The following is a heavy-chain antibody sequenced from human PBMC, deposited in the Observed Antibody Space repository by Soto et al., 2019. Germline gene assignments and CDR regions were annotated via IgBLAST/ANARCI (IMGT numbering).Heavy chain of an antibody. CDR2: INHSGST. CDR1: GGSFSGYY. J-gene: IGHJ4*02. CDR3: ARDARPEDSSGPFLNFDY. V-gene: IGHV4-34*01. Sequence: PSETLSLTCAVYGGSFSGYYWSWIRQPPGKGLEWIGEINHSGSTNYNPSLKSRVTISVDTSKNQFSLKLSSVTAADTAVYYCARDARPEDSSGPFLNFDYWGQGTLVTVSS. D-gene: IGHD6-19*01.